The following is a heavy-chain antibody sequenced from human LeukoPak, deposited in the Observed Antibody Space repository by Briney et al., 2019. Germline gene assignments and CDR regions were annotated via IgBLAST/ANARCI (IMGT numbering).Heavy chain of an antibody. CDR3: VRSMTTVATGPGSY. CDR2: ISAYNGNT. D-gene: IGHD4-17*01. V-gene: IGHV1-18*01. J-gene: IGHJ4*02. Sequence: ASVKVSCKASAYTFTNYAISWVRQAPGQGLEWMGWISAYNGNTNYAQKFPDRVTMTTDISTTTAYMELRSLRPDDTAVYYCVRSMTTVATGPGSYWGQGTLVTVSS. CDR1: AYTFTNYA.